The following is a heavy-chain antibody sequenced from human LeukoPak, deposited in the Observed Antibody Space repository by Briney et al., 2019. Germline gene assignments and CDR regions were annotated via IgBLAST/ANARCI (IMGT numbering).Heavy chain of an antibody. CDR3: TTAILAAGGFDS. J-gene: IGHJ4*02. D-gene: IGHD6-13*01. CDR1: RFTFSDYG. CDR2: IRSKTAGGTA. Sequence: GRSLRLSCTASRFTFSDYGMHWVRQAPGRGLEWVGRIRSKTAGGTADYAAPVKGRFTFSRDDSTNTLYLQMNSLKAEDTAVYFCTTAILAAGGFDSWGQGTLVTVSS. V-gene: IGHV3-15*01.